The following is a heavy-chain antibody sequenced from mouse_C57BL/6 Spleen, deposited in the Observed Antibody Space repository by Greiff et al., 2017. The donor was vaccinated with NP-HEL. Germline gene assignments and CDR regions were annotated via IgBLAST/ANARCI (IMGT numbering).Heavy chain of an antibody. CDR1: GFTFSSYG. V-gene: IGHV5-6*02. CDR2: ISSGGSYT. CDR3: ARRAASNAMDY. D-gene: IGHD6-1*01. J-gene: IGHJ4*01. Sequence: EVKLVESGGDLVKPGGSLKLSCAASGFTFSSYGMSWVRQTPDKRLEWVATISSGGSYTYYPDSVKGRFTISRDNAKNTLYLQMSSLKSEDTAMYYCARRAASNAMDYWGQGTSVTVSS.